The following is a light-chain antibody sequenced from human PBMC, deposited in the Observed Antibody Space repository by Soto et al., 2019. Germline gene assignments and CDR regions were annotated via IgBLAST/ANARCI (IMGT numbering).Light chain of an antibody. CDR2: GAS. CDR1: QSVSSSY. Sequence: EIVLTQSPGTLSLSPGERATLSCRASQSVSSSYLAWYQQKPGQAPRLLIYGASSRATGIPDRFSGSGSGTDFTLTISSLEPEDFAVYYCQQRSYPITFGQGTRLEI. J-gene: IGKJ5*01. V-gene: IGKV3-20*01. CDR3: QQRSYPIT.